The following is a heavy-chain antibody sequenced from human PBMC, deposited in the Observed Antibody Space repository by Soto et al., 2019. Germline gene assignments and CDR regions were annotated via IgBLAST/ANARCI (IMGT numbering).Heavy chain of an antibody. J-gene: IGHJ4*02. CDR2: INWNSDKV. CDR3: AKDKGGTPYYIDS. D-gene: IGHD6-25*01. CDR1: GFNFGNYA. V-gene: IGHV3-9*01. Sequence: VLLVESGGGLVQPGRSLRLSCAVSGFNFGNYAMHWVRQAPGKGLEWVAAINWNSDKVAYAGSVLGRFTIFRDSAKNSLHLQMNYLTTEDTAFYYCAKDKGGTPYYIDSWGQGILETVSS.